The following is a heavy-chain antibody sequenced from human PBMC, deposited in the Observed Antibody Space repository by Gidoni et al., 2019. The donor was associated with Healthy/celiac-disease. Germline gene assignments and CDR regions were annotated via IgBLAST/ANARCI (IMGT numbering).Heavy chain of an antibody. V-gene: IGHV4-59*01. D-gene: IGHD5-18*01. CDR3: ASGYSYGYGVAVDWFDP. CDR2: IYYSGST. Sequence: QVQLQESGPGLVKPSETLSLTCTGSGGSICSYYWSWIRQPPGKGLEWIGYIYYSGSTNYNPSLKSRVTISVDTSKNQFSLKLSSVTAADTAVYYCASGYSYGYGVAVDWFDPWGQGTLVTVSS. CDR1: GGSICSYY. J-gene: IGHJ5*02.